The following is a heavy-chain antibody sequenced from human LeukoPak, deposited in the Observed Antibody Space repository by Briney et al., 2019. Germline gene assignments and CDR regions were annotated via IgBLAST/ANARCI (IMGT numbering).Heavy chain of an antibody. D-gene: IGHD6-13*01. CDR3: ARPVFAGYSSSWTTGGNWFDP. CDR1: AYTFSGYW. CDR2: IYPGDSDT. V-gene: IGHV5-51*01. Sequence: GESLKISCKAAAYTFSGYWIGWVRQMPGKGLEWMGIIYPGDSDTRYSPSFQGQVTISADKSISTAYLQWSSLKASDTAKYYCARPVFAGYSSSWTTGGNWFDPWGQGTLVTVSS. J-gene: IGHJ5*02.